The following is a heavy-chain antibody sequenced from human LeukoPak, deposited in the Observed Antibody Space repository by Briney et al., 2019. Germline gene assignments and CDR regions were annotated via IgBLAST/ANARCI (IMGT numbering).Heavy chain of an antibody. V-gene: IGHV4-34*01. CDR3: ARQVVANFDY. D-gene: IGHD3-22*01. Sequence: PSETLSLTCAVYGGSFSGYYWSWIRQPPGKGLEWIGEINHSGSTNYNPSLKSRVTISVDTSKNQFSLKLSSVTAADTAVYYCARQVVANFDYWGQGTLVTVSS. CDR1: GGSFSGYY. J-gene: IGHJ4*02. CDR2: INHSGST.